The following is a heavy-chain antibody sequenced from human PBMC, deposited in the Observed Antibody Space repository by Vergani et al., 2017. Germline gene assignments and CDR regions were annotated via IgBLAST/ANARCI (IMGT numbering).Heavy chain of an antibody. J-gene: IGHJ3*02. CDR2: INPNSGGT. CDR1: GYTFTGYY. D-gene: IGHD1-26*01. Sequence: QVQLVQSGAEVKKPGASVKVSCKASGYTFTGYYMHWVRQAPGQGLEWMGWINPNSGGTNYAQKFQGRVTMTRDTSISTAYMELSRLGSDDTAVYYCARDQAWELQDDDAFDIWGQGTMVTVSS. V-gene: IGHV1-2*02. CDR3: ARDQAWELQDDDAFDI.